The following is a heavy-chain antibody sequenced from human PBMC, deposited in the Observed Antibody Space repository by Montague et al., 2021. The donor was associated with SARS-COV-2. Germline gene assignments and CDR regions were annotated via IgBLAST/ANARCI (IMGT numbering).Heavy chain of an antibody. CDR1: GGSVSDYY. CDR3: ARGPRITMIVVVITEIWFDP. V-gene: IGHV4-34*01. CDR2: INHSGST. D-gene: IGHD3-22*01. Sequence: SETLSLTCAVYGGSVSDYYWSWIRQPPGKGLEWIGEINHSGSTNXNPSLKSRVTTSVDTSKNQFSLKLTSVTAADTAVYYCARGPRITMIVVVITEIWFDPWGQGTLVTVSS. J-gene: IGHJ5*02.